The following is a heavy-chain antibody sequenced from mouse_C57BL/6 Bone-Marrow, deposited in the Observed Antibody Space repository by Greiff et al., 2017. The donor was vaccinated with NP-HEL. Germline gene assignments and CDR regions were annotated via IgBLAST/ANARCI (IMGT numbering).Heavy chain of an antibody. CDR2: IDPSDSET. V-gene: IGHV1-52*01. J-gene: IGHJ3*01. CDR3: AREGFAY. Sequence: VQLQQPGAELVRPGYSVKLSCKASGYTFTSYWMHWVKPRPIQGLEWIGNIDPSDSETHYNQNFKDKATLTVDKSSSTDYLQPSSLTSEDSAVYYCAREGFAYWGPGTLVTVSA. CDR1: GYTFTSYW.